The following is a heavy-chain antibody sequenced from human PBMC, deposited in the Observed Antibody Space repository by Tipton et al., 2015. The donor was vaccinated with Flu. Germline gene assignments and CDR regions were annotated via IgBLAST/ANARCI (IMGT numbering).Heavy chain of an antibody. J-gene: IGHJ6*02. D-gene: IGHD2-2*01. CDR2: IYGEGRA. Sequence: SGVNVSGNYMSWVRQTPGKGLEGVSVIYGEGRASYTDSVKGRVTISRDTSKNTLFLQLNSLRVDDTAVYYCARVTGASTAYGMDVWGQGTTVTVS. CDR3: ARVTGASTAYGMDV. V-gene: IGHV3-53*01. CDR1: GVNVSGNY.